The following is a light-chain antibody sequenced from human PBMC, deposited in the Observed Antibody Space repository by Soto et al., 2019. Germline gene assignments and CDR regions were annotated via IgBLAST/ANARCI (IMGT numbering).Light chain of an antibody. J-gene: IGKJ5*01. CDR2: GSF. CDR3: QQYNDRPPIT. Sequence: EIVMTQSPVTLSASPGESATLSCRDSQSVDNNVAWYQQKPGQAPRLLIVGSFARATGIPARFSGSGSGSEFTLTISGLQSEDFAVYYCQQYNDRPPITFGQGTRLEIK. V-gene: IGKV3-15*01. CDR1: QSVDNN.